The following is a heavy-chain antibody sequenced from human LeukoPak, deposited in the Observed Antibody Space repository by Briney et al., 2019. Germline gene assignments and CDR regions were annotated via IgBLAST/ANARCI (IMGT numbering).Heavy chain of an antibody. D-gene: IGHD3-3*01. CDR2: IYYSGST. CDR3: ARGTYYDFWSGYNYMDV. Sequence: SETLSLTCTVSGGSISSYYWSWIRQPPGKGLEGIGYIYYSGSTNYNPSLKSRVTISVDTSKNQFSLKLSSVTAADTAVYYCARGTYYDFWSGYNYMDVWGKGTTVTVSS. CDR1: GGSISSYY. V-gene: IGHV4-59*01. J-gene: IGHJ6*03.